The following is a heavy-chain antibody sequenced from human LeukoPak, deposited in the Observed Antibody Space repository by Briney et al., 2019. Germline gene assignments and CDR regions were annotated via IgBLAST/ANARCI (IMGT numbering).Heavy chain of an antibody. J-gene: IGHJ3*02. D-gene: IGHD6-19*01. CDR1: GFTFSSYA. Sequence: PGGSLRLSCAASGFTFSSYAMSWVRQAPGKGLEWVSAISGSGGSTYYADSVKGRFTISKDNSKNTLYLQMNSLRAEDTAVYYCAKTRSSGWSTDAFDIWGQGTMVTVSS. CDR3: AKTRSSGWSTDAFDI. V-gene: IGHV3-23*01. CDR2: ISGSGGST.